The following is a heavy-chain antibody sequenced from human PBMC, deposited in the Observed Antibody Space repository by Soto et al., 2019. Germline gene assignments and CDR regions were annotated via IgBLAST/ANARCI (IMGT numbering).Heavy chain of an antibody. J-gene: IGHJ4*02. Sequence: SETLSLTCTVSGGSISSSSYYWGWIRQPPGKGLEWIGSIYYSGSTYYNPSLKSRVSISVDTSKNQFSLKLSSVTAADTAVYYCASMRYCSGGSCYDDYWGQGTLVTVSS. D-gene: IGHD2-15*01. CDR3: ASMRYCSGGSCYDDY. CDR1: GGSISSSSYY. CDR2: IYYSGST. V-gene: IGHV4-39*01.